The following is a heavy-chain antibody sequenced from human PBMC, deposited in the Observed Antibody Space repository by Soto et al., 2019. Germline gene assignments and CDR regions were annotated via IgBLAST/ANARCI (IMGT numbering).Heavy chain of an antibody. D-gene: IGHD6-19*01. CDR1: GFTFSSYA. J-gene: IGHJ4*02. V-gene: IGHV3-23*01. CDR3: AKGFLQWHALSNYFDY. CDR2: ISGSGGST. Sequence: GGSLRLSCAASGFTFSSYAMSWVRQAPGKGLEWVSAISGSGGSTYYADSVKGRFTISRDNSKNTLYLQMNSLRAEDTAVYYCAKGFLQWHALSNYFDYWGQGTLVTVSS.